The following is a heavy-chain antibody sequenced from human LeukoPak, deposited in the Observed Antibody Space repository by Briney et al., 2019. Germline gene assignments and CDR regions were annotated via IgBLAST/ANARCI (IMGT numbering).Heavy chain of an antibody. CDR2: INPNSGGT. CDR1: GYTFTGYY. D-gene: IGHD3-22*01. Sequence: ASVKVSCKASGYTFTGYYMHWVRQAPGQGLEWMGWINPNSGGTNYAQKLQGRVTMTTDTSTSTAYMELRSLRSDDTAVYYCARDDSSGYYYPYYYYYGMDVWGQGTTVTVSS. J-gene: IGHJ6*02. CDR3: ARDDSSGYYYPYYYYYGMDV. V-gene: IGHV1-2*02.